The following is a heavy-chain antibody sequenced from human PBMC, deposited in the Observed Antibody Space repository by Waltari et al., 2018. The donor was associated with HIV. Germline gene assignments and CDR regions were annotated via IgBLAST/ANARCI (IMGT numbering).Heavy chain of an antibody. V-gene: IGHV4-39*01. CDR1: GGSISSSRYY. Sequence: QLQLQQSGPGLVKPSETLSLTCTVSGGSISSSRYYWGGIRQPPGKGREWIGSIHYSGTTFYNSSLKSRVAISIDTSTNQFSLTLSSVTAADTAVYFCARHSGIDCSSTSCFKRPFDYWGQGSLVTVSS. CDR3: ARHSGIDCSSTSCFKRPFDY. J-gene: IGHJ4*02. D-gene: IGHD2-2*01. CDR2: IHYSGTT.